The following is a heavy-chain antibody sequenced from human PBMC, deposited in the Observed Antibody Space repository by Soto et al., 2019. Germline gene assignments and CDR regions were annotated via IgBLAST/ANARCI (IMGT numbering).Heavy chain of an antibody. CDR1: GGYFSGYY. CDR3: ARGTYDYSNYYYYGMDV. CDR2: INHSGST. D-gene: IGHD4-4*01. J-gene: IGHJ6*02. V-gene: IGHV4-34*01. Sequence: SEPLSLTYAVDGGYFSGYYGSWLRQPPGKGLEWIGEINHSGSTNYNPSLKSRVTISVDTSKNQFSLKLSSVTAADTAVYYCARGTYDYSNYYYYGMDVWGQGTTVTGSS.